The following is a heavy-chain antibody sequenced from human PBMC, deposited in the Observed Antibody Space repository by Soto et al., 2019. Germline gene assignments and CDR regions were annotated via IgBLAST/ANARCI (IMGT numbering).Heavy chain of an antibody. CDR3: ATGGYYPDY. CDR2: VKSETHGGTT. CDR1: GFSFSDAW. Sequence: EVQLVESGGGLVKPGGSLRLSCAGSGFSFSDAWMNWFRQAPGKGLEWVGRVKSETHGGTTDYGAPVKGRFTISRDDPEHTVFLQMNSLKSEDTAVYYCATGGYYPDYWGQGTLVTVSS. D-gene: IGHD3-10*01. V-gene: IGHV3-15*01. J-gene: IGHJ4*02.